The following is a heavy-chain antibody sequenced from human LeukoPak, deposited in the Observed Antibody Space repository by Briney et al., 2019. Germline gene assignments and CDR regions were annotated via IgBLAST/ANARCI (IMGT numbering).Heavy chain of an antibody. CDR2: INHSGST. CDR1: GGSFSGYY. Sequence: PSETLSLTCAVYGGSFSGYYWSWIRQTPGKGLEWIGEINHSGSTNYNPSLKSRVTISIDTSKNQFSLKLSSVTAADTAVYYCARVLDSSGYPDYWGQGTLVTVSS. CDR3: ARVLDSSGYPDY. J-gene: IGHJ4*02. V-gene: IGHV4-34*01. D-gene: IGHD3-22*01.